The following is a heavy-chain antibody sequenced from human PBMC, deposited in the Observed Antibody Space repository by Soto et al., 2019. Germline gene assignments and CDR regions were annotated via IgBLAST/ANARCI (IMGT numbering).Heavy chain of an antibody. Sequence: GGSLRLSCAASGFTFRSYAMHWVRQAPGKGLEWVAVISYDGSNKYYADSVKGRFTISRDNSKNTLYLQMNSLRAEDTAVYYCARDAAGSSGWYWDEYFDYWGQGTLVTVPS. J-gene: IGHJ4*02. V-gene: IGHV3-30-3*01. D-gene: IGHD6-19*01. CDR2: ISYDGSNK. CDR1: GFTFRSYA. CDR3: ARDAAGSSGWYWDEYFDY.